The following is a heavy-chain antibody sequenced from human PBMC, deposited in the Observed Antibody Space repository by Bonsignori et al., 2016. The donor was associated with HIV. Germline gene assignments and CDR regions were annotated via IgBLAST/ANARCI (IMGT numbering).Heavy chain of an antibody. D-gene: IGHD4-17*01. CDR3: ASGAPQDYGVAFDI. Sequence: GGSLRLSCAASGFTFSSYSMNWVRQAPGKGLEWVSYISSSSSTIYYADSVKGRFTISRDNAKNSLYLQMNSLRDEDTAVYYCASGAPQDYGVAFDIWGQGTMVTVSS. CDR1: GFTFSSYS. V-gene: IGHV3-48*02. J-gene: IGHJ3*02. CDR2: ISSSSSTI.